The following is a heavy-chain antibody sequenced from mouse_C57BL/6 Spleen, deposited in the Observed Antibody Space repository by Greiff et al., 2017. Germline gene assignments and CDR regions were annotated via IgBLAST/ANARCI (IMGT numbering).Heavy chain of an antibody. J-gene: IGHJ2*01. CDR2: IDPADSYT. D-gene: IGHD3-2*02. CDR1: GYTFTSYW. V-gene: IGHV1-69*01. CDR3: ARSGAAQATDY. Sequence: QVQLQQPGAELVMPGASVKLSCKASGYTFTSYWMHWVKQRPGQGLEWIGEIDPADSYTNYNQKFKGKATLTVDTSSSTAYMQLSSLTSEDSAVYYCARSGAAQATDYWGQGTTLTCSS.